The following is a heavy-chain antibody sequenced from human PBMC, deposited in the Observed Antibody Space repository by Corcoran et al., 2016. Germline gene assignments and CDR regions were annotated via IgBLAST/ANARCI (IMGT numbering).Heavy chain of an antibody. J-gene: IGHJ5*02. CDR1: GGSISNYY. Sequence: QVQLQESGPGLVKPSETLSLTCTVSGGSISNYYWSWIRQSAGKGLEWIGRIHSSGHTNYNPSLKSRVTVSVDMSKSQFSLKLSSVTAADTAVYYCGRDRLTLGWFDPWGQGTLVTVSS. V-gene: IGHV4-4*07. CDR3: GRDRLTLGWFDP. CDR2: IHSSGHT.